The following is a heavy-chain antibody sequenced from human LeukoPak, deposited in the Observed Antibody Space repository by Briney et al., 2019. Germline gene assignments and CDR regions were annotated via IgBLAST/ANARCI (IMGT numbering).Heavy chain of an antibody. CDR3: TTDLIAAAGKRDYFDY. CDR2: IKSKTDGGTT. Sequence: GGSLRLSCAASGFTFSNAWMSWVRQAPGKGLEWVGRIKSKTDGGTTDYAAPVKGRFTISRDDSKNTLYLQMNSLKTEDTAVYYCTTDLIAAAGKRDYFDYWGQGTLVTVSS. J-gene: IGHJ4*02. CDR1: GFTFSNAW. V-gene: IGHV3-15*01. D-gene: IGHD6-13*01.